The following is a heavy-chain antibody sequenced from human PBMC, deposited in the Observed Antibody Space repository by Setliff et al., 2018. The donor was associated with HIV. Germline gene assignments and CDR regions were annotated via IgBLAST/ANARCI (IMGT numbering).Heavy chain of an antibody. Sequence: ASVKVSCKASGNTFISYGISWVRQAPGQGLEWMGWISADNGHTKFAQKLQGRVTMTTDTSTRTDYMELRSLRSDDTAVYFCASDQVSGSWLTTYYAFDIWGLGTMGSVS. CDR3: ASDQVSGSWLTTYYAFDI. V-gene: IGHV1-18*01. CDR1: GNTFISYG. J-gene: IGHJ3*02. D-gene: IGHD2-15*01. CDR2: ISADNGHT.